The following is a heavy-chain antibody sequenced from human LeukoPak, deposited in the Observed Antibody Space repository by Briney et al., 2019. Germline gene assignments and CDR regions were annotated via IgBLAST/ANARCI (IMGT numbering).Heavy chain of an antibody. V-gene: IGHV3-23*01. CDR1: GFTFSSYA. J-gene: IGHJ4*02. Sequence: GGSLRLSCAASGFTFSSYAMSWVRQAPGKGLEWVSAISGRGGSTYYADSVKGRFTISRDNSKNTLYLQMNSLRAEDTAVYYCAKDGLEWEPPGPPYYFDYWGQGTLVTVSS. D-gene: IGHD1-26*01. CDR2: ISGRGGST. CDR3: AKDGLEWEPPGPPYYFDY.